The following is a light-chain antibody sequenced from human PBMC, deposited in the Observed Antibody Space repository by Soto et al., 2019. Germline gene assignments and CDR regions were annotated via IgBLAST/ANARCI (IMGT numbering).Light chain of an antibody. CDR2: DNN. CDR1: SSNIGNNY. CDR3: GTWDSSLSGGV. J-gene: IGLJ2*01. V-gene: IGLV1-51*01. Sequence: QSVLTQPPSVSAAPGQTVTISCSGSSSNIGNNYVSWYQQLPRTAPKLLIYDNNKRPSGIPDRFSGSKSGTSATLGITGLQTGDEADYYCGTWDSSLSGGVFGGGTKVTVL.